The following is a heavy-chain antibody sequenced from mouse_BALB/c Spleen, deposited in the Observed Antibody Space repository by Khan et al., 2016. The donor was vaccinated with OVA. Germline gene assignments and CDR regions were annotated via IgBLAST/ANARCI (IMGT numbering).Heavy chain of an antibody. V-gene: IGHV1S136*01. J-gene: IGHJ3*01. D-gene: IGHD2-12*01. CDR3: APVESYYMSFVY. Sequence: VQLKQSGPEVVKPGASVKMSCKASGYTFTSYVMHWVKQKPGQGLEWIGYIYPFNDATKFNEKFNGKATLISDKSSSTAYMELSSLTPEDSVVYYSAPVESYYMSFVYWGQGTLVTVSA. CDR2: IYPFNDAT. CDR1: GYTFTSYV.